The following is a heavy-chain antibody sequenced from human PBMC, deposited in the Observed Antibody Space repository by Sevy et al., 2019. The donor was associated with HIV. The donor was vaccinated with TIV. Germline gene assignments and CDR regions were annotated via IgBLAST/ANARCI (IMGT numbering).Heavy chain of an antibody. Sequence: ASVKVSCRASGYTFTSYKITWVRQAPGQGLECMGWISAFNGDSNYAQTFQGRVTMTTDKSTSTAYMELRSLRSDDTAVYYCARAYCSSGRCYSLAYWGQGTLVTVSS. V-gene: IGHV1-18*01. J-gene: IGHJ4*02. CDR2: ISAFNGDS. D-gene: IGHD2-15*01. CDR1: GYTFTSYK. CDR3: ARAYCSSGRCYSLAY.